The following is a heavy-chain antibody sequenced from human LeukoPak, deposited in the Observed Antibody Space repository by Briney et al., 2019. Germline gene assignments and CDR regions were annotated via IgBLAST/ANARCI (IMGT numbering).Heavy chain of an antibody. CDR1: GYAFSDHG. D-gene: IGHD5-18*01. CDR2: ISGYNGHT. V-gene: IGHV1-18*04. J-gene: IGHJ4*02. CDR3: ARVPNPRNTYGYNDK. Sequence: ASVKVSCTASGYAFSDHGVNWVRQAPGHGLEWMGWISGYNGHTSYAQKFQGRVMVTTDRSTNTAYLELRSLRSDDTAVYYCARVPNPRNTYGYNDKWGQGTLVTVSS.